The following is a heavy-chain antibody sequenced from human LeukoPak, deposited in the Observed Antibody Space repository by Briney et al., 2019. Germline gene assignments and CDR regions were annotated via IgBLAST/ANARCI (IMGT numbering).Heavy chain of an antibody. CDR1: GGSISSGGYY. D-gene: IGHD3-9*01. Sequence: SQTLSLTCTVSGGSISSGGYYWSWIRQHLGKGLEWIGYIYYSGSTYYNPSLKSRVTISVDTSKYHFSLKLSSVTAADTAVYYCARHGRERIVNYEILTGYPGAFDIWGQETMVTVSS. CDR2: IYYSGST. CDR3: ARHGRERIVNYEILTGYPGAFDI. V-gene: IGHV4-31*03. J-gene: IGHJ3*02.